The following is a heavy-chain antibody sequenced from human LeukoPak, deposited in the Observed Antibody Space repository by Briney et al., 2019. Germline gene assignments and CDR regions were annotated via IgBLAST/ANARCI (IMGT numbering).Heavy chain of an antibody. V-gene: IGHV1-18*01. CDR3: ARDRTFFGSGSYYFDAFDI. Sequence: ASVKVSCKASGYTFTSYDINWVRQAPGQGLEWMGWISAYNGNTNYAQKLQGRVTMTTDTSTSTAYMELRSLRSDDTAVYYCARDRTFFGSGSYYFDAFDIWGQGTMVTVSS. D-gene: IGHD3-10*01. CDR2: ISAYNGNT. J-gene: IGHJ3*02. CDR1: GYTFTSYD.